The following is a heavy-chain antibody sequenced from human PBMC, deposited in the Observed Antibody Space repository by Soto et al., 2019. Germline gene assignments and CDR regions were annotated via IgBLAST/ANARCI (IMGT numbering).Heavy chain of an antibody. CDR1: GGSLSDYN. D-gene: IGHD6-13*01. Sequence: SETLSLTCAVYGGSLSDYNWSWIRQSPGKGLEWIGEINHSGGTNYNPSLTSRATLSVDTSKNQVSLKLSSVTAADTAVYYCATCIAAAGAFDYWGQGTLVSVSS. CDR3: ATCIAAAGAFDY. CDR2: INHSGGT. V-gene: IGHV4-34*01. J-gene: IGHJ4*02.